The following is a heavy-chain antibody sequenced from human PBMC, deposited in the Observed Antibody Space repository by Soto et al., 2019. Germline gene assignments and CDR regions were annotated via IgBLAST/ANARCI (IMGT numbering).Heavy chain of an antibody. CDR2: IKQDGSEK. D-gene: IGHD3-9*01. CDR3: AKDRSGYRGFQAFDY. Sequence: GGSLRLSCAASGFTLSPYWMNWVRQAPGKGLEWVANIKQDGSEKYYVDSVKGRFIISRDNAKNSLYLQMNSLRAEDTAVYYCAKDRSGYRGFQAFDYWGQGTLVTVSS. CDR1: GFTLSPYW. V-gene: IGHV3-7*01. J-gene: IGHJ4*02.